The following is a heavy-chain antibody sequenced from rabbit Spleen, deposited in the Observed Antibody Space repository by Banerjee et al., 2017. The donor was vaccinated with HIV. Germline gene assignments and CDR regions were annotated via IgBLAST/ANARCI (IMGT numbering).Heavy chain of an antibody. D-gene: IGHD8-1*01. CDR1: GFTLSSYY. V-gene: IGHV1S7*01. Sequence: QSLEESGGDLVKPEGSLTLTCKASGFTLSSYYMNWVRQAPGKGLEWIGYIDPVFGITYYANWVNGRFSISRENAQNTVFLQMTSLTAADTATYFCARDGAGGSYFALWGPGTLVTVS. CDR3: ARDGAGGSYFAL. J-gene: IGHJ4*01. CDR2: IDPVFGIT.